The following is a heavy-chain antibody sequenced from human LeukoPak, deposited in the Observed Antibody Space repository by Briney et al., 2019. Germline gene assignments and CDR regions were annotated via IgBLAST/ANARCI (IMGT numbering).Heavy chain of an antibody. J-gene: IGHJ5*02. CDR1: GYTFTGYY. D-gene: IGHD2-15*01. Sequence: GASVKVSCKASGYTFTGYYMHWVRQAPGQRLEWMGWINAGNGNTEYSQKFQGRVTITRDTSANTAYMELSSLRSEDTAVYYCARDPCSGAGCYNNWFDPWGQGTLVTVSS. CDR2: INAGNGNT. V-gene: IGHV1-3*01. CDR3: ARDPCSGAGCYNNWFDP.